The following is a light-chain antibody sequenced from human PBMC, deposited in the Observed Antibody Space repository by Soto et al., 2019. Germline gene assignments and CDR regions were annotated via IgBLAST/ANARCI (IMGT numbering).Light chain of an antibody. CDR3: QQYSSYSAWT. CDR2: DAS. J-gene: IGKJ1*01. V-gene: IGKV1-5*01. CDR1: QSLXKR. Sequence: IQVTQSPSTLSASIGDSVTITCRASQSLXKRLDWHQKKPGKAPKILIXDASSLQSGVPPRFSGSGSGREFTLTIRSLQPDDIATYYCQQYSSYSAWTFGEGTKVDIK.